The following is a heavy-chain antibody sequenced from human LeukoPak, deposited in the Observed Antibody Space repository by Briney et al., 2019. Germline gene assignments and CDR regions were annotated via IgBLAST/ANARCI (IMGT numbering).Heavy chain of an antibody. J-gene: IGHJ4*02. CDR3: ARGVVFRSSSNFDF. CDR1: GFTFTSYA. Sequence: GGSLRLSCVASGFTFTSYAMNWVRQAPGKGLEWVSTVSGSGSNTYYADSVKGRFTISRDNSKNTLYLQMNTLRAEDTAVYYCARGVVFRSSSNFDFWGQGTLVTVSS. V-gene: IGHV3-23*01. CDR2: VSGSGSNT. D-gene: IGHD6-13*01.